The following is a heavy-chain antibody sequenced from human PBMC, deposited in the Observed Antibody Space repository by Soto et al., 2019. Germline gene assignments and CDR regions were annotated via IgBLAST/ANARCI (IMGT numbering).Heavy chain of an antibody. Sequence: SETLSLTCAVYGGSFSGYYWSWIRQPPGKGLEWIGEINHSGSTNYNPSLKSRVTISVDTSKNQFSLKLSSVTAADTAVYYCAREGIAARRLGIWWGQGTLVTRLL. J-gene: IGHJ4*02. V-gene: IGHV4-34*01. CDR1: GGSFSGYY. CDR3: AREGIAARRLGIW. D-gene: IGHD6-6*01. CDR2: INHSGST.